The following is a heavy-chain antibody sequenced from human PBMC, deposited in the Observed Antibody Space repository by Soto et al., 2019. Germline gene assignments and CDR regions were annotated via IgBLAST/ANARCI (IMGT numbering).Heavy chain of an antibody. CDR1: GDSIRSYY. CDR3: AREQYNWKI. J-gene: IGHJ4*02. CDR2: VSQTGNT. Sequence: PSETLSLTCSVSGDSIRSYYWTWIRQPPRKRPQWIGYVSQTGNTNSCPSLNSRVTILEDACKNQVSLRMNSATAADTAVYFCAREQYNWKIWGQGTMVTVSS. V-gene: IGHV4-59*01. D-gene: IGHD1-20*01.